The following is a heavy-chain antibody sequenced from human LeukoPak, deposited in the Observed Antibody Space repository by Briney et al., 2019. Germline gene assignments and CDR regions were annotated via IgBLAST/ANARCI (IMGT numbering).Heavy chain of an antibody. D-gene: IGHD3-22*01. CDR2: IIPIFGTA. V-gene: IGHV1-69*01. CDR1: GGTFSSYA. CDR3: ASLGWLLHRSYDY. J-gene: IGHJ4*02. Sequence: SVKVSCKASGGTFSSYAISWVRQAPGQGLEWMGGIIPIFGTANYAQKFQGRVTITAAESTSTAYMELSSLRSEDTAVYYCASLGWLLHRSYDYWGQGTLVTVSS.